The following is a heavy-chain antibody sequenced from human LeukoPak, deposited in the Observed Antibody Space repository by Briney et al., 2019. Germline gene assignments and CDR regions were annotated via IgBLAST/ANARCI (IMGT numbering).Heavy chain of an antibody. CDR3: ARLPPRRAYYYDSSGY. J-gene: IGHJ4*02. CDR2: INHSGST. Sequence: SETLSLTCAVYGGSFSGYYWSWIRQPPGKGLEWIGEINHSGSTNYNPSLKSRVTISVDTSKNQFSLKLSSATAADTAVYYCARLPPRRAYYYDSSGYWGQGTLVTVSS. V-gene: IGHV4-34*01. CDR1: GGSFSGYY. D-gene: IGHD3-22*01.